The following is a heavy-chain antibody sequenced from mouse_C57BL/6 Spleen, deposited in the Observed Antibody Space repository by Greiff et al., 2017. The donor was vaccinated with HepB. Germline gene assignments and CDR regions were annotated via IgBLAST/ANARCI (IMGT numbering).Heavy chain of an antibody. Sequence: EVMLVESGGDLVKPGGSLKLSCAASGFTFSSYGMSWVRQTPDKRLEWVATISSGGSYTYYPDSVKGRFTISRDNAKNTLYLQMSSLKSEDTAMYYCASQLGRLYYFDYWGQGTTLTVSS. D-gene: IGHD4-1*01. CDR1: GFTFSSYG. CDR3: ASQLGRLYYFDY. CDR2: ISSGGSYT. J-gene: IGHJ2*01. V-gene: IGHV5-6*01.